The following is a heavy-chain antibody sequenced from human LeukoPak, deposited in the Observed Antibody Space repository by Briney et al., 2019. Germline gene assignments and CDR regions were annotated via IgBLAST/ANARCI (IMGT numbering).Heavy chain of an antibody. CDR2: IIPIFGTA. CDR3: ARDRGTKPPGPPFDY. Sequence: SVKVSCRASGGTFSSYAISWVRQAPGQGLEWMGRIIPIFGTANYAQKFQGRVTITTDESTSTAYMELSSLRSEDTAVYYCARDRGTKPPGPPFDYWGQGTLVTVSS. D-gene: IGHD1-1*01. CDR1: GGTFSSYA. J-gene: IGHJ4*02. V-gene: IGHV1-69*05.